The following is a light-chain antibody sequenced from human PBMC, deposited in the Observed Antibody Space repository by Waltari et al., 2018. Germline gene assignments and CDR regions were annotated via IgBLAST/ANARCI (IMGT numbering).Light chain of an antibody. CDR3: GTWDNSMRRV. Sequence: QSVLTQPPSVSAAPGQKVTISCSGSSSDLGNNFVSWYQQFPGPAPKRLSYENNKRPSGIPDRFSGSKSGTSATLGITGLQTGDEADYYCGTWDNSMRRVFGGGTKLTVL. J-gene: IGLJ3*02. CDR1: SSDLGNNF. CDR2: ENN. V-gene: IGLV1-51*02.